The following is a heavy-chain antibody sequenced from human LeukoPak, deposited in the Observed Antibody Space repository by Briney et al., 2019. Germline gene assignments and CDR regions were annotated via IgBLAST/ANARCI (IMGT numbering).Heavy chain of an antibody. J-gene: IGHJ4*02. CDR2: IYHSGST. CDR1: GGSISSSNW. D-gene: IGHD3-22*01. V-gene: IGHV4-4*02. Sequence: SGTLSLTCAVSGGSISSSNWWSWVRQPPGKGLEWIGEIYHSGSTNYNPSLKSRVTISVDKSKNQFSLKLSSVTAADTAVYYCARDGSYYYDSSGYRVNPLFDYWGQGTLVTVSS. CDR3: ARDGSYYYDSSGYRVNPLFDY.